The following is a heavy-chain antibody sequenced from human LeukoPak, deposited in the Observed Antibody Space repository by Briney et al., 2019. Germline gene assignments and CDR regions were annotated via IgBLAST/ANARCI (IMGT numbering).Heavy chain of an antibody. Sequence: GGSLRPSCAASGFTFSSYEMNWVRQAPGKGLGWVSYISSSGSTIYYADSVKGRFTISRDNAKNSLYLQMNSLRAEDTAVYYCASSERWLQLCFDYWGQGTLVTVSS. CDR2: ISSSGSTI. CDR1: GFTFSSYE. CDR3: ASSERWLQLCFDY. J-gene: IGHJ4*02. D-gene: IGHD5-24*01. V-gene: IGHV3-48*03.